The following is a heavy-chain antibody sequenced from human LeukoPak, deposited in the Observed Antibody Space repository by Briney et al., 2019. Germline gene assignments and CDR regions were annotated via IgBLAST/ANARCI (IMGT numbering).Heavy chain of an antibody. CDR2: IDGSSAYI. D-gene: IGHD3-3*01. Sequence: RAGGSLRLSCVVSGLTFSSDSMNWVRQAPGMGLEWVSLIDGSSAYIFDADSVKGRFTISRDNAKNSLYLQMNSLRVEDTAVYYCARVIWSGSYYYMDVWGKGTSVTVSS. CDR3: ARVIWSGSYYYMDV. CDR1: GLTFSSDS. V-gene: IGHV3-21*01. J-gene: IGHJ6*03.